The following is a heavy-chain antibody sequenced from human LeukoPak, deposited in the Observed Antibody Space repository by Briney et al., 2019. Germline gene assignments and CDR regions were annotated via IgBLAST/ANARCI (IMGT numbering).Heavy chain of an antibody. Sequence: PSETLSLTCTVSGGSISSYYWSWIRQPPGKGLEWIGYIYYSGSTNYNPSLKSRVTISVDTSKNQFSLKLSSVTAADTAVYYCARDRPDTYYDFWSGYSGGFDPWGQGTLVTVSS. CDR2: IYYSGST. CDR1: GGSISSYY. V-gene: IGHV4-59*01. J-gene: IGHJ5*02. CDR3: ARDRPDTYYDFWSGYSGGFDP. D-gene: IGHD3-3*01.